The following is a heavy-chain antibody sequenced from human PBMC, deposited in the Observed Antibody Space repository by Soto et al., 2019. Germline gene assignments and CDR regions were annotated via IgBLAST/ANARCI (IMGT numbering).Heavy chain of an antibody. CDR2: ISGSGGST. D-gene: IGHD3-22*01. V-gene: IGHV3-23*01. CDR3: AKGGYYDSSGYSPSGY. CDR1: RFTFSSYA. J-gene: IGHJ4*02. Sequence: GGSLRLSCAASRFTFSSYAMRWVRQGAGKGLEWVSAISGSGGSTYYADSVKGRFTISRDNCKNTLYLQMNGLRAEYTAVYYCAKGGYYDSSGYSPSGYWGQGTLVTVSS.